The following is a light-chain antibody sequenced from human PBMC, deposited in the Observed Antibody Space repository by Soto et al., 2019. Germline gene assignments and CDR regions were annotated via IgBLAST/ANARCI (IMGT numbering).Light chain of an antibody. Sequence: QSALTQPPSASGSPGQSVTISCTGTKSDIGVYDFVSWYQHHPGKAPRLIIYEVVQRPSGVPDRFSGSKSGNTASLTVSGLQAEDEADYYCCSYAGSYTLYVFGTGTKVTVL. J-gene: IGLJ1*01. CDR3: CSYAGSYTLYV. CDR1: KSDIGVYDF. CDR2: EVV. V-gene: IGLV2-8*01.